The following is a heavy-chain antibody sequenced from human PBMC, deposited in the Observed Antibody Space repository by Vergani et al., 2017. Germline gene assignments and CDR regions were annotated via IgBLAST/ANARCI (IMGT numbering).Heavy chain of an antibody. D-gene: IGHD4-17*01. Sequence: QVQLQESGPGLVKPSETLSLTCTVSGGSISSYYWSWIRQPPGKGLEWIGEINHSGSTNYNPSLKSRVTISVDTSKNQFSLKLSSVTAADTAVYYCAREYGDFDYWGQGTLVTVSS. V-gene: IGHV4-59*12. CDR1: GGSISSYY. J-gene: IGHJ4*02. CDR3: AREYGDFDY. CDR2: INHSGST.